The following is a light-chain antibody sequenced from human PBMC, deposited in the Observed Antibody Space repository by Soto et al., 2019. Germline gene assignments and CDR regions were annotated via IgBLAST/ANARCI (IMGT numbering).Light chain of an antibody. CDR2: DAS. Sequence: EIVMTQSPATLSVSPGERATLSCRASQSVSSNLAWYQQKPGQAPRVLIYDASTSATGIPARFSGSGSGTESTFTISSLQSEDFAVYYCQQYNNWPRTFGQGTMVEIK. V-gene: IGKV3-15*01. J-gene: IGKJ1*01. CDR1: QSVSSN. CDR3: QQYNNWPRT.